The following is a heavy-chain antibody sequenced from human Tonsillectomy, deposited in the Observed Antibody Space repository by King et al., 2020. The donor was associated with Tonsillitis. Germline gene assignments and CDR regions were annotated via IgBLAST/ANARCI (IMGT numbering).Heavy chain of an antibody. D-gene: IGHD1-26*01. CDR3: VRGGDSIVGDDYYYYGMDV. CDR1: GFNFSTFG. CDR2: ISYDGSDK. J-gene: IGHJ6*02. Sequence: VQLVESGGGVVQPGRSLRLSCGASGFNFSTFGMHWVRQAPGRGLEWVALISYDGSDKYYADSVKGRFTISRDNSKHTLSLRMNFLRAEDTAMYYCVRGGDSIVGDDYYYYGMDVWGRGTTVAVSS. V-gene: IGHV3-33*05.